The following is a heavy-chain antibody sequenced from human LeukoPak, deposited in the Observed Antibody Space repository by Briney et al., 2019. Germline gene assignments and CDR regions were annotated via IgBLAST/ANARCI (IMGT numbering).Heavy chain of an antibody. Sequence: PSETLSLTCTVSGGSISSYYWSWIRQPPGKGLEWVGYIYYSGSTNYNPSLKSRVTISVDTSKNQFSLKLSSVTAADTAVYYCASSWSTRYCSSTSCYYEVPLGYWGQGTLVTVSS. V-gene: IGHV4-59*01. D-gene: IGHD2-2*01. CDR1: GGSISSYY. CDR3: ASSWSTRYCSSTSCYYEVPLGY. J-gene: IGHJ4*02. CDR2: IYYSGST.